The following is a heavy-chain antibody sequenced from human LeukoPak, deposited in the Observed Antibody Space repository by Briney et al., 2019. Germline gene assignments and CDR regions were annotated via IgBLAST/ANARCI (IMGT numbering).Heavy chain of an antibody. Sequence: SETLSLTCTVSGGSISSSSSYWGWIRQPPGKGLEWIGSIYHSGSTYYNPSLKSRVTISVDTSKNQFSLKLSSVTAADTAVYYCARDYYDSSGRSDYWGQGTLVTVSS. CDR3: ARDYYDSSGRSDY. CDR1: GGSISSSSSY. D-gene: IGHD3-22*01. V-gene: IGHV4-39*07. J-gene: IGHJ4*02. CDR2: IYHSGST.